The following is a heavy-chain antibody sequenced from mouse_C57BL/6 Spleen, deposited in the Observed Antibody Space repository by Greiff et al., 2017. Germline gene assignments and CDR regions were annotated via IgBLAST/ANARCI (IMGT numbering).Heavy chain of an antibody. J-gene: IGHJ2*01. CDR2: ISNGGGST. Sequence: EVHLVESGGGLVQPGGSLKLSCAASGFTFSDYYMYWVRQTPEKRLEWVAYISNGGGSTYYPDTVKGRFTISRDNAKNTLYLQMSRLKSEDTAMYYCARQDYYGSSYFDYWGQGTTLTVSS. CDR1: GFTFSDYY. V-gene: IGHV5-12*01. D-gene: IGHD1-1*01. CDR3: ARQDYYGSSYFDY.